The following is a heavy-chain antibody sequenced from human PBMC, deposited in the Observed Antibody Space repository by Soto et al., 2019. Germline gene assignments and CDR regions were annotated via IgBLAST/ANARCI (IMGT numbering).Heavy chain of an antibody. J-gene: IGHJ4*02. D-gene: IGHD3-22*01. CDR2: IYYSGST. CDR3: ASLSAGYYYDSSGYYFDY. V-gene: IGHV4-31*03. Sequence: PSETLSLTCTVSGGSISSGGYYWSWIRQHPGKGLEWIGYIYYSGSTYCNPSLNSRVTISVEKSKNQFSLKLSSVTAADTAVYYCASLSAGYYYDSSGYYFDYWGQGTLVTVSS. CDR1: GGSISSGGYY.